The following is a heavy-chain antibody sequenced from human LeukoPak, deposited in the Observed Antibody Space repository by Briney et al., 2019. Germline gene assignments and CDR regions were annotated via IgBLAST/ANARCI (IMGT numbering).Heavy chain of an antibody. Sequence: SETLSLTCAVYGDSFNGYHWSWIRQPPGKGLEWIGEINHSGSTNYNPSLKSRVTISVDTSKNQFSLKLSSVTAADTAVYYCARAPRGGYDRIDYWGQGTLVTVSS. CDR2: INHSGST. CDR3: ARAPRGGYDRIDY. CDR1: GDSFNGYH. V-gene: IGHV4-34*01. D-gene: IGHD5-12*01. J-gene: IGHJ4*02.